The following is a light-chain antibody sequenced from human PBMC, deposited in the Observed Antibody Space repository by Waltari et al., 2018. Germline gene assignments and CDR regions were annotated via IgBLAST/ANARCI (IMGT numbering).Light chain of an antibody. CDR3: CSYVGPNTFWV. CDR2: DIN. J-gene: IGLJ3*02. V-gene: IGLV2-11*01. CDR1: SSDVGGYNY. Sequence: QSALTQPRSVSGSPGQSVTISCTGTSSDVGGYNYVSWYQQAPGKAPKLMIYDINKRPSGGPDRFSGSKSGNTASLTISGVQAEDEADYYCCSYVGPNTFWVFGGGTKLTVL.